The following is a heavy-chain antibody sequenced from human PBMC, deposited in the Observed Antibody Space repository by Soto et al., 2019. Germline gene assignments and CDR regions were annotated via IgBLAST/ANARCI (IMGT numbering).Heavy chain of an antibody. J-gene: IGHJ4*02. V-gene: IGHV4-39*01. D-gene: IGHD3-10*01. CDR1: GGSISSSSYY. CDR2: IYYSGST. Sequence: SETLSLTCTVSGGSISSSSYYWGWIRQPPGKRLEWIGSIYYSGSTYYNPSLKSRVTISVDTSKNQFSLKLSSVTAADTAVYYCARHNYGSGSTYFDYWGQGTLVTVSS. CDR3: ARHNYGSGSTYFDY.